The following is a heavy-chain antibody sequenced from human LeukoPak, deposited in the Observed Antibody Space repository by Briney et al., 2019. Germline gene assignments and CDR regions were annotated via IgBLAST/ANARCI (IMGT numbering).Heavy chain of an antibody. Sequence: GGSLRLSCAASGFTFSSYWMSWVRQAPGKGLDWVAFVRYDGNNPYYSASVKGRFTISRDNSKNTVLLQMNNLRLEDAAVYYCAKGSRYGDYPYYCDFWGQGTLVTVSS. CDR1: GFTFSSYW. D-gene: IGHD4-17*01. J-gene: IGHJ4*02. V-gene: IGHV3-30*02. CDR3: AKGSRYGDYPYYCDF. CDR2: VRYDGNNP.